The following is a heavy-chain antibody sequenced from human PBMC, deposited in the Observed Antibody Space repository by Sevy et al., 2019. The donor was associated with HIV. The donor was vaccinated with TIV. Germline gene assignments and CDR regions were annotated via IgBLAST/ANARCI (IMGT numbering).Heavy chain of an antibody. CDR2: ISYDGRNK. CDR1: GIIFTTSG. D-gene: IGHD3-9*01. J-gene: IGHJ6*02. Sequence: GGSLRLSCAVSGIIFTTSGMHWVRQAPGKGLEWVAVISYDGRNKFYGDSVKGRFTISRDNSKNIQYLQMNSLRAEDTAVYYCAKDFTGYNGMDVWGQGTMDTVSS. V-gene: IGHV3-30*18. CDR3: AKDFTGYNGMDV.